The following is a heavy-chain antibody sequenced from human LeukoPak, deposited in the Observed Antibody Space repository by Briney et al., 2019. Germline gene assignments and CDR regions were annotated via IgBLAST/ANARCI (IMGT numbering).Heavy chain of an antibody. Sequence: MASQTLSLTCTVSGGSISSGDYYWSWIRQPPGKGLEWIGYIYYSGSTYYNPSLKSRVTISVDTSKNQFSLKLSSVTAADTAVYYCATTPTTYDFWSGYYKGYWFGPWGQGTLVTVSS. CDR2: IYYSGST. CDR1: GGSISSGDYY. V-gene: IGHV4-30-4*01. D-gene: IGHD3-3*01. J-gene: IGHJ5*02. CDR3: ATTPTTYDFWSGYYKGYWFGP.